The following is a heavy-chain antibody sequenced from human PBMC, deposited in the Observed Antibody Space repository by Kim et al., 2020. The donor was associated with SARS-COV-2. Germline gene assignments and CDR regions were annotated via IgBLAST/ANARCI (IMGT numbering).Heavy chain of an antibody. CDR3: GRQAPAGDYYYYGMDV. J-gene: IGHJ6*02. V-gene: IGHV4-39*01. CDR2: IYYTGST. CDR1: GGSISNTGYY. D-gene: IGHD6-13*01. Sequence: SETLSLTCAVSGGSISNTGYYWGWIRQPPGKGLEWIGSIYYTGSTYDNPALKSRVTISVDTSKNQFSLKMRSVTAADTAVYYCGRQAPAGDYYYYGMDVWGQGTTVTVSS.